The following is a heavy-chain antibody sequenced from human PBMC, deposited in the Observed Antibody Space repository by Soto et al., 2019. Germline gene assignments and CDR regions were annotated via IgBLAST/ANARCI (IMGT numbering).Heavy chain of an antibody. J-gene: IGHJ3*02. D-gene: IGHD2-15*01. CDR1: GFTFDDYA. CDR2: ISWNSGSI. Sequence: GGSLRLSCAASGFTFDDYAMHWVRQAPGKGLEWVSGISWNSGSIGYADSVKGRFTISRDNAKNSLYLQMNSLRAEDTALYYCAKVISRISNHDAFDIWGQGTMVTVSS. CDR3: AKVISRISNHDAFDI. V-gene: IGHV3-9*01.